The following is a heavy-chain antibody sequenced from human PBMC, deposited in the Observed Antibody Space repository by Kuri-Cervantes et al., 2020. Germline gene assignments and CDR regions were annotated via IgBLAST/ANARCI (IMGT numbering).Heavy chain of an antibody. CDR1: GFTFSSYG. CDR3: AKEYNYGFIGGGPYFFDY. V-gene: IGHV3-30*02. D-gene: IGHD5-18*01. J-gene: IGHJ4*02. CDR2: VWYDGYGK. Sequence: GESLKISCSTSGFTFSSYGMHWVRQAPGKGLEWVAIVWYDGYGKYYADSVKGRFTISRDNSKNTLYLQMNSLRPEDTAVYYCAKEYNYGFIGGGPYFFDYWGQGALVTVSS.